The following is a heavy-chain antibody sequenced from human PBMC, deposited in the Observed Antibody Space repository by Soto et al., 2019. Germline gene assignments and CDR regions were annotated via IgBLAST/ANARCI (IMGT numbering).Heavy chain of an antibody. CDR3: GRDVITAFGMILPWDVNV. J-gene: IGHJ6*02. CDR2: ISYDGSYK. V-gene: IGHV3-30-3*01. CDR1: GFTFNSHT. Sequence: QVQLVESGGGVVQWGGSVRLSCTASGFTFNSHTMHWVRQAPGEGLEWVAVISYDGSYKFYADSVKGRFTISRGNSKSAINLQMNRIKEATTSVYSTGRDVITAFGMILPWDVNVWGQGTTVPVSS. D-gene: IGHD3-3*01.